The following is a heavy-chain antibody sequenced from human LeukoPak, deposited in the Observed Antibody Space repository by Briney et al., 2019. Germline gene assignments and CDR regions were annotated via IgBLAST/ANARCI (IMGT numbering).Heavy chain of an antibody. CDR1: GGSISSSSYY. V-gene: IGHV4-39*07. CDR2: IYYSGST. Sequence: SETLSLTCTVSGGSISSSSYYWGWIRQPPGKGLEWIGNIYYSGSTYYNPSLKSRVTISVDTSKNQFSLKLSSVTAADTAVYYCARNIAAAGPRYYYYYYMDVWGKGTTVTISS. D-gene: IGHD6-13*01. CDR3: ARNIAAAGPRYYYYYYMDV. J-gene: IGHJ6*03.